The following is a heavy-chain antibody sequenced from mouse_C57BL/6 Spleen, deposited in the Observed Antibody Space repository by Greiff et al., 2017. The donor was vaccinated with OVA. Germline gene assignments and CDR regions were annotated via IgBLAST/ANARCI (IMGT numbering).Heavy chain of an antibody. V-gene: IGHV1-26*01. CDR2: INPNNGGT. D-gene: IGHD1-1*01. CDR1: GYTFTDYY. CDR3: AHYGSSGYFDV. Sequence: VQLQQSGPELVKPGASVKISCKASGYTFTDYYMNWVKQSHGKSLEWIGDINPNNGGTSYNQKFKGKAKLTVDKSSSTAYMELRSLTSEDSAVYYCAHYGSSGYFDVWGTGTTVTVSS. J-gene: IGHJ1*03.